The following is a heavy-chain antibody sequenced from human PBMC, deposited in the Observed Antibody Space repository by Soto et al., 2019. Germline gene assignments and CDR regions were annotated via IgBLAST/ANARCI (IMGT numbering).Heavy chain of an antibody. V-gene: IGHV5-51*01. CDR2: IYPGDSDT. D-gene: IGHD2-2*02. CDR3: ATGGYCSSTRCYNFFDY. Sequence: GESLKISCKGSGYSFTTYWIGWVRQMPGKGLEWMGIIYPGDSDTRYSPSFQGQVTISADKSISTAYLQWSSLKASDTAMYYCATGGYCSSTRCYNFFDYWGQGTLVTVS. J-gene: IGHJ4*02. CDR1: GYSFTTYW.